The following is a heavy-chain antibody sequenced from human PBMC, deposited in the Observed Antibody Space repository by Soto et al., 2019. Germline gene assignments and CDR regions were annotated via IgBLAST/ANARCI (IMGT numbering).Heavy chain of an antibody. CDR3: ARAGYYDFWSGLRDYYYYGMDV. CDR2: IYYSGST. V-gene: IGHV4-39*01. Sequence: SETLSLTCTVSGGSISSSSYYWGWIRQPPGKGLEWIGSIYYSGSTYYNPSLKSRVTISVDTSKNQFSLKLSSVTAADTAVYYCARAGYYDFWSGLRDYYYYGMDVWGQGTTVTVSS. D-gene: IGHD3-3*01. CDR1: GGSISSSSYY. J-gene: IGHJ6*02.